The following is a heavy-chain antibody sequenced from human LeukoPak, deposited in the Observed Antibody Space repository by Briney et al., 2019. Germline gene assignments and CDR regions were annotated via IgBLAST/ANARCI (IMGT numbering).Heavy chain of an antibody. CDR2: IYTSGST. D-gene: IGHD6-19*01. Sequence: PSETLSLTCTVSGGSISSYYWSWIRQPAGKGLEWIGRIYTSGSTNYNPSLKSRVTMSVDTSKNQFSLKLSSVTAADTAVYYCARDFAVGQRLYYFDYWGQGTLVTVSS. V-gene: IGHV4-4*07. CDR1: GGSISSYY. J-gene: IGHJ4*02. CDR3: ARDFAVGQRLYYFDY.